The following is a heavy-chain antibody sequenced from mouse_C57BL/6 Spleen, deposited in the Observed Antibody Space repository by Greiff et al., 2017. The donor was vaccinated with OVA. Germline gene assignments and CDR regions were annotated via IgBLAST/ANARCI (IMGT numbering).Heavy chain of an antibody. D-gene: IGHD1-1*01. CDR3: ARWDYGSSYDAMDY. J-gene: IGHJ4*01. CDR1: GYTFTDYY. CDR2: INPNNGGT. V-gene: IGHV1-26*01. Sequence: VQLQQPGPELVKPGASVKISCKASGYTFTDYYMHWVKQSHGQSLEWIGDINPNNGGTSYNQKFKGKATLTVDKSSSTAYMELRSLTSEDSAVYYCARWDYGSSYDAMDYWGQGTSVTVSS.